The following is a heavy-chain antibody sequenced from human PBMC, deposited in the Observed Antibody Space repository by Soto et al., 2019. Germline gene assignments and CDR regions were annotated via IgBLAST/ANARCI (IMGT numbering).Heavy chain of an antibody. V-gene: IGHV4-30-2*01. J-gene: IGHJ6*02. CDR3: ARLKLLWFGELSGMDV. D-gene: IGHD3-10*01. CDR1: GGSISSGGYS. Sequence: QLQLQESDSGLVKPSQTLSLTCAVSGGSISSGGYSWSWIRQPPGKGLEWIGYIYHSGSTYYNPSLKSRVTISVERSKNQFSLKLSSVTAADTAVYYCARLKLLWFGELSGMDVWGQGTTVTVSS. CDR2: IYHSGST.